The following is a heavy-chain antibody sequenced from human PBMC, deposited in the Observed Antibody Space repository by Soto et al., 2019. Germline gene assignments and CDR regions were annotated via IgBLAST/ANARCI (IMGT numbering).Heavy chain of an antibody. V-gene: IGHV4-34*01. Sequence: SETLSLTCAVYGGSFSGYYWSWIRQPPGKGLEWIGEINHSGSTNYNPSLKSRVTISVDTSKNQFSLKLSSVTAADTAVYYCARVGGTQYYDFWSGYYYYYGMDVWGQGTTVTVS. D-gene: IGHD3-3*01. CDR1: GGSFSGYY. CDR2: INHSGST. CDR3: ARVGGTQYYDFWSGYYYYYGMDV. J-gene: IGHJ6*02.